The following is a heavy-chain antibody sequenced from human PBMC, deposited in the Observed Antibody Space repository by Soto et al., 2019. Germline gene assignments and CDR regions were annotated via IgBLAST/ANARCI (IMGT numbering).Heavy chain of an antibody. D-gene: IGHD5-12*01. Sequence: GGSLRLSCAASGFSFSSYWMTWVRQAPGKGLEWVANINQDASNKNYMDSVKGRLTISRDNAKNSVYLQMNSLRVEDTAVYYCARVGYNDYENGYWGQGTLVTVSS. J-gene: IGHJ4*02. CDR3: ARVGYNDYENGY. CDR2: INQDASNK. CDR1: GFSFSSYW. V-gene: IGHV3-7*05.